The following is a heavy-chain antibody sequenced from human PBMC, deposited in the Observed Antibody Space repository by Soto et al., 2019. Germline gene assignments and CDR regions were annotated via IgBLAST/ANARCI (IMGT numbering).Heavy chain of an antibody. CDR3: AHPASVGDRYFDY. J-gene: IGHJ4*02. Sequence: QIALRESGPALVKPTQTLTLTCTLSGFSIASSGVGVAWVRRSPGQGLEWLALIYWDDDDRYGPSLRNRLSISKDTSKNQVVLTMTDMAPSDTATYYRAHPASVGDRYFDYWGQGILVTVSS. CDR1: GFSIASSGVG. V-gene: IGHV2-5*05. D-gene: IGHD1-26*01. CDR2: IYWDDDD.